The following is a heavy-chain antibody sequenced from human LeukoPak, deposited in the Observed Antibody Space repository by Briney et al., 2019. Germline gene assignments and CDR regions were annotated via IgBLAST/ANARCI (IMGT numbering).Heavy chain of an antibody. D-gene: IGHD6-19*01. V-gene: IGHV3-53*01. Sequence: PGGSLRLSCAASGFTVSSNYMSWVRQAPGKGLEWVSVIYSGGSTYYADSVEGRFTISRDNSKNTLYLQMNSLRAEDTAVYYCARGTWYSSGWTYFDYWGQGTLVTVSS. J-gene: IGHJ4*02. CDR3: ARGTWYSSGWTYFDY. CDR1: GFTVSSNY. CDR2: IYSGGST.